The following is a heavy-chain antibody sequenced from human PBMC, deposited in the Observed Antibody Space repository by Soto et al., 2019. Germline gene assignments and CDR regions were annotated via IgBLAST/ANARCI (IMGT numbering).Heavy chain of an antibody. Sequence: QVQLQESGPGLVKPSQTLSLTCTVSGGSISSGGYYWSWIRQHPGKGLEWIGYIYYSGSTYYNPSLKSRVTISVDTSKNQFSLKLSSVTAADTAVYYCARDGEPAAAGNRWRVLDAFDIWGQGTMVTVSS. CDR3: ARDGEPAAAGNRWRVLDAFDI. CDR1: GGSISSGGYY. CDR2: IYYSGST. V-gene: IGHV4-31*03. D-gene: IGHD6-13*01. J-gene: IGHJ3*02.